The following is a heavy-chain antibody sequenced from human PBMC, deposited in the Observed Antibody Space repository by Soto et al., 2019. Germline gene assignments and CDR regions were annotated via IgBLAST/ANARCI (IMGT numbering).Heavy chain of an antibody. Sequence: XETLSLTCSVDGGSFSGHSWTWIRQSPGKGLEWIGDINHSGRVNHSPSLKSRVTISLDTSKNQFSLTLSAVTAADTAMYYCSTRAYDTNGYYRFDHWGQGTLVTVSS. D-gene: IGHD3-22*01. V-gene: IGHV4-34*01. J-gene: IGHJ5*01. CDR3: STRAYDTNGYYRFDH. CDR1: GGSFSGHS. CDR2: INHSGRV.